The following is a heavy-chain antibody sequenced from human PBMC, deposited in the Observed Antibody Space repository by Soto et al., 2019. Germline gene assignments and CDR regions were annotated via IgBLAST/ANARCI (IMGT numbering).Heavy chain of an antibody. Sequence: QVLLVQSGAEVKKPGASVKVSCKASGYTFITYGVSWVRQAPGQGLDWLGWISTYNGNARYAERVQGRVTMPRDTTTKAAYVELRKLRSDDTAVYYCARGPTDYYDNSANYFLDYWGQGTLVTVSS. CDR2: ISTYNGNA. CDR3: ARGPTDYYDNSANYFLDY. J-gene: IGHJ4*02. CDR1: GYTFITYG. V-gene: IGHV1-18*01. D-gene: IGHD3-22*01.